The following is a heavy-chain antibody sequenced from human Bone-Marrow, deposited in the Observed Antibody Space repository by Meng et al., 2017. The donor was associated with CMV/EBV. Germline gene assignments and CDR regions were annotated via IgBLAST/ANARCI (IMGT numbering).Heavy chain of an antibody. D-gene: IGHD1-26*01. CDR3: ARGGWDSGSYQVGTPGFDP. J-gene: IGHJ5*02. CDR1: GGTFSSYA. CDR2: IIPIFGTA. Sequence: SVKVSCKASGGTFSSYAISWVRQAPGQGLEWMGGIIPIFGTANYAQKFQGRVTITTDESTSTAYMELSSLRSEDTAVYYCARGGWDSGSYQVGTPGFDPWGQGTRVTVSS. V-gene: IGHV1-69*05.